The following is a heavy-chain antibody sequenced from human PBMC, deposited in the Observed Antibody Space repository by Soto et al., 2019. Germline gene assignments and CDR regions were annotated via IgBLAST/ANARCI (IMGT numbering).Heavy chain of an antibody. Sequence: SVKVSCKASGGTFSSYAISWVRQAPGQGLEWMGGIIPIFGTANYAQKFQGRVTITADESTSTAYMELSSLRSEDTAVYYCARERWSSSAGHDYWGQGTLVTVSS. J-gene: IGHJ4*02. V-gene: IGHV1-69*13. CDR2: IIPIFGTA. CDR1: GGTFSSYA. CDR3: ARERWSSSAGHDY. D-gene: IGHD6-6*01.